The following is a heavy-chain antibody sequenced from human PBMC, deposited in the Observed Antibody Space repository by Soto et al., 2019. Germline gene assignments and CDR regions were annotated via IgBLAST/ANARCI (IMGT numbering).Heavy chain of an antibody. J-gene: IGHJ6*02. D-gene: IGHD6-19*01. V-gene: IGHV5-51*01. CDR2: IYPGDSDT. Sequence: GESLKISCKGSGYSFTIYWIGWVRQIPGKGLEWMGIIYPGDSDTRYSPSFQGQVTISADKSISTAYLQWSSLKASDTAMYYCARQSSSGWWPPIGYYYYGMDVWGQGTTVTVSS. CDR3: ARQSSSGWWPPIGYYYYGMDV. CDR1: GYSFTIYW.